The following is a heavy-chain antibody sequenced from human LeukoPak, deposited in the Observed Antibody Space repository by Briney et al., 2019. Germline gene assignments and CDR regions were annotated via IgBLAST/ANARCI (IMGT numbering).Heavy chain of an antibody. CDR3: ARVGEQLTYYYYYYMDV. CDR2: ISWNGGST. V-gene: IGHV3-20*04. D-gene: IGHD6-13*01. Sequence: PGGSLRLSCAASGFTFDDYGMSWVRQAPGKGLEWVSGISWNGGSTGYADSVKGRFTISRDNAKNSLYLQMNSLRAEDTALYYCARVGEQLTYYYYYYMDVWGKGTTVTVSS. CDR1: GFTFDDYG. J-gene: IGHJ6*03.